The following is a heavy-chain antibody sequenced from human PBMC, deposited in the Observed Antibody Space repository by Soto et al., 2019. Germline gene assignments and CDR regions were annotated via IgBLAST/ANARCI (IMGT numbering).Heavy chain of an antibody. CDR3: AKEQTAGEIYYFDY. V-gene: IGHV3-23*01. CDR1: GFTFSSYA. CDR2: ISGSGGST. Sequence: GGSLRLSCAASGFTFSSYAMSWVRQAPGKGLEWVSDISGSGGSTYYSDSVKGRFTISRDNSKNTLYLQMNSLRAEDTAVYYCAKEQTAGEIYYFDYWGQGTLVTVSS. J-gene: IGHJ4*02. D-gene: IGHD7-27*01.